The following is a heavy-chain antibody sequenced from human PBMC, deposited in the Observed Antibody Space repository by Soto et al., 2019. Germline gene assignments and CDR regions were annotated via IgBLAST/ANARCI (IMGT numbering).Heavy chain of an antibody. CDR3: AKDRRPNYYYGMDV. Sequence: QVQLVESGGGVVQPGRSLRLSCAASGFTFSSYGMHWVRQAPGKGLEWAAVISYDGSNKYYADSVKGRFTISRDNSKNTLYLQMNSLRAEDTAVYYCAKDRRPNYYYGMDVWGQGTTVTVSS. CDR2: ISYDGSNK. J-gene: IGHJ6*02. V-gene: IGHV3-30*18. D-gene: IGHD6-25*01. CDR1: GFTFSSYG.